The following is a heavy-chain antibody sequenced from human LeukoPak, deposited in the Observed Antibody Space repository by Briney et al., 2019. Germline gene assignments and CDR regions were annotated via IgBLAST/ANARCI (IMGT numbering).Heavy chain of an antibody. CDR3: ARSSSGYYSFYYFDY. V-gene: IGHV3-11*01. CDR2: ISSSGTTI. Sequence: PGGSLRLSCAASGFTFSDYYMSWIRQAPGKGLEWVSYISSSGTTIYYADSVKGRFTISRDNAKNSLYLQMNSLRAEDTAVYYCARSSSGYYSFYYFDYWGQGTLVTVSS. J-gene: IGHJ4*02. CDR1: GFTFSDYY. D-gene: IGHD3-22*01.